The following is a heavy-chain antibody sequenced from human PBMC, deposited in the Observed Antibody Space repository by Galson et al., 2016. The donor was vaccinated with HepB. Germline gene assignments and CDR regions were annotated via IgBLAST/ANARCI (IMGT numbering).Heavy chain of an antibody. CDR1: GDSVNSDFHY. CDR2: IYHSGRT. V-gene: IGHV4-61*01. D-gene: IGHD1-20*01. CDR3: AIISGSYFDH. Sequence: SETLSFTCSVSGDSVNSDFHYWSWLRQPPGKGLEWIGYIYHSGRTKFNPSLKSRVTMSVDTSKSQFSLKLTSVTAADTAVYYCAIISGSYFDHWGQGTLVTVSS. J-gene: IGHJ4*02.